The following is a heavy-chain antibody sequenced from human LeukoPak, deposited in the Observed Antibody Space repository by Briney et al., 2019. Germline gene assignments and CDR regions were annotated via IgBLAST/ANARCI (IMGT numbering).Heavy chain of an antibody. J-gene: IGHJ4*02. Sequence: KASETLSLTCTVSSGSITNYYWSWIRQPPGKGLEWIGFIYYSGNTNYNPSLKSRVTISVDTSKNQFSLKLSSVTAADTAVYYCARAENYYDSSHWGYWGQGTLVTVSS. CDR3: ARAENYYDSSHWGY. V-gene: IGHV4-59*12. D-gene: IGHD3-22*01. CDR1: SGSITNYY. CDR2: IYYSGNT.